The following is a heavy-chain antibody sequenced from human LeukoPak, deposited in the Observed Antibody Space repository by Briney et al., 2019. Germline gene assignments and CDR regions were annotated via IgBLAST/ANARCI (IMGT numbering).Heavy chain of an antibody. CDR1: GFTFSSYA. V-gene: IGHV3-23*01. Sequence: GGSLRLSCAASGFTFSSYAMSWVRQAPGKGLEWVSTITGSGDSADYADSVKGRFTISRDNAKNTLYLQVNSLRVEDTAVYYCARRTSYYFPYWGQGTLVAVSS. CDR3: ARRTSYYFPY. J-gene: IGHJ4*02. CDR2: ITGSGDSA.